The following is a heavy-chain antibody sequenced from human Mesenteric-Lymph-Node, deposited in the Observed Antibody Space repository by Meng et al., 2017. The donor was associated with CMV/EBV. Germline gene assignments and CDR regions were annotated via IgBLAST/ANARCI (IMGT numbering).Heavy chain of an antibody. CDR2: INSDGSST. Sequence: GGSLRLSCAASGFTFSSYWMSWVRQAPGKGLVWVSRINSDGSSTAYADSVKGRFTISRDNAKNTLNLQMKSLRAEDTAVYYCARAIYADWLLFSHWGQGAQVTVSS. CDR3: ARAIYADWLLFSH. V-gene: IGHV3-74*01. CDR1: GFTFSSYW. J-gene: IGHJ4*02. D-gene: IGHD3-9*01.